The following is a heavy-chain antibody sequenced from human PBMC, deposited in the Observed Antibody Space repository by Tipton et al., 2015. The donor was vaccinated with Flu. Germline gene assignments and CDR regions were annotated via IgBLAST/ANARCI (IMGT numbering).Heavy chain of an antibody. CDR1: GFTFSRYA. Sequence: SLRLSCAASGFTFSRYAMSWVRQAPGKGLEWVSAIGGGGATTYFADSVKGRFTISRDNSKNALYLAINSLRTEDTAVYYCAKDGWDTSGWYPFDYWGQGTLVTVSS. CDR2: IGGGGATT. D-gene: IGHD6-19*01. CDR3: AKDGWDTSGWYPFDY. V-gene: IGHV3-23*01. J-gene: IGHJ4*02.